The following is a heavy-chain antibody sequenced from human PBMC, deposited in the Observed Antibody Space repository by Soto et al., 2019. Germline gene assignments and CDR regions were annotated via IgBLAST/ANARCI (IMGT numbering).Heavy chain of an antibody. V-gene: IGHV4-39*01. CDR2: IYYSGST. D-gene: IGHD6-13*01. J-gene: IGHJ6*02. CDR1: GGSISSSSYY. Sequence: SETLSLTCTVSGGSISSSSYYWGWIRQPPGKGLEWIGSIYYSGSTYYNPSLKSRVTISVDTSKNQFSLKLSSVTAADTAVYYCGTHRRQSSWTVLVYYYYGMDVSGQRTTVTVCS. CDR3: GTHRRQSSWTVLVYYYYGMDV.